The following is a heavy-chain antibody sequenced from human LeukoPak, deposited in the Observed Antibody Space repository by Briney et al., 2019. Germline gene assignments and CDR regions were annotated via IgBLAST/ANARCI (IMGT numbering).Heavy chain of an antibody. D-gene: IGHD6-13*01. Sequence: PGGSLRLSCAASGFTFSSYAMHWVRQAPGKGLEYVSGIRSNGGNTFYANSVSGRFPISRDNSKNTLYLQVGSLRGEDMAVYYCAKGGRESSSWPDYFDYWGRGTLVTVSS. CDR1: GFTFSSYA. CDR2: IRSNGGNT. V-gene: IGHV3-64*01. J-gene: IGHJ4*02. CDR3: AKGGRESSSWPDYFDY.